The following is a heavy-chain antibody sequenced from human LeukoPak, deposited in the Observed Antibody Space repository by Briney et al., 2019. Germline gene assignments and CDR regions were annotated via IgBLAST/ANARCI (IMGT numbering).Heavy chain of an antibody. V-gene: IGHV3-74*01. CDR3: TGSVDY. CDR1: GFTFSSNW. CDR2: ISGDGSTI. J-gene: IGHJ4*02. Sequence: GGSLRLSCAASGFTFSSNWMHWVRQVPGKGLVWVSRISGDGSTIDHADSVRARFTISRDNAKNTVYLQMNSLRAEDTAVYYCTGSVDYWGQGTLVTVSS.